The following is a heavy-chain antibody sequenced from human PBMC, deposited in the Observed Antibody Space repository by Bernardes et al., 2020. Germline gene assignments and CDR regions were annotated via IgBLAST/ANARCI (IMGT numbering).Heavy chain of an antibody. CDR2: INPSGGST. CDR3: ASSGSGSYYSYYYMDV. CDR1: GYTFTSYY. Sequence: ASVKVSCKASGYTFTSYYMHWVRQAPGQGLEWMGIINPSGGSTSYAQKFQGRVTMTRDTSTSTVYMELSSLRSEDTAVYYCASSGSGSYYSYYYMDVWGKGTTVTVS. D-gene: IGHD3-10*01. V-gene: IGHV1-46*01. J-gene: IGHJ6*03.